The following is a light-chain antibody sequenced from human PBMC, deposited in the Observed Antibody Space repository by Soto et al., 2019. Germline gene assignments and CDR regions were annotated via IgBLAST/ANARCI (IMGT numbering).Light chain of an antibody. CDR3: QVWEISSGHVV. J-gene: IGLJ3*02. CDR1: TIVSKS. CDR2: YDR. Sequence: SYALTQPPSVSVAPGKTASVACGGSTIVSKSVHWYQKKSGQAPVLVMYYDRDRPSGIPERFSGSNSGNTATLTISRVDAGDEADYYWQVWEISSGHVVLGGGTKLTVL. V-gene: IGLV3-21*01.